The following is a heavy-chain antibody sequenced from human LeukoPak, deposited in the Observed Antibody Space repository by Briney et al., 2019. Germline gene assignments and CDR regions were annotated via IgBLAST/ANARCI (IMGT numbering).Heavy chain of an antibody. CDR1: GGSISTYY. J-gene: IGHJ4*02. Sequence: PSETLSLTCTVSGGSISTYYWSWIRQPPGKGLEWIGYIHYSGTTNYNPSLKSRVTMSVDTSKNQFSLKVSSVTAADTAVYYCARMGAIAGASANPDYWGQGTLVTVSS. CDR3: ARMGAIAGASANPDY. V-gene: IGHV4-59*01. D-gene: IGHD4/OR15-4a*01. CDR2: IHYSGTT.